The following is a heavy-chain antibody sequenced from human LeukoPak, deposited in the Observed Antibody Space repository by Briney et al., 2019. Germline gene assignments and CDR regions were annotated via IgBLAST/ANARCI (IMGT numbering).Heavy chain of an antibody. J-gene: IGHJ4*02. D-gene: IGHD3-22*01. CDR3: AREVRSSGYSLDY. Sequence: SETLSLTCTVSGGSISSYYWSWIRQPPGKGLEWIGYIYSSGSTSYNPSFKSRVTVSVDTSKNQFSLKLSSVTAADTAVYYCAREVRSSGYSLDYWGQGTLVTVSS. CDR2: IYSSGST. V-gene: IGHV4-4*08. CDR1: GGSISSYY.